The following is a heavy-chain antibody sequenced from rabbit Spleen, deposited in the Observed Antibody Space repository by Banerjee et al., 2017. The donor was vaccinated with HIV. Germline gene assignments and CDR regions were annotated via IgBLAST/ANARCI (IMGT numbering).Heavy chain of an antibody. CDR2: IYGAKGST. Sequence: QLTETGGGLVQPGGSLTLSYKASGIDFTKYYITWVRQAPGKGLEWIGIIYGAKGSTDYASWVNGRFTISSDNAQSTVDLKMTSLTAADTATYFCARAIVPWLGLTRLDLWGPGTLVTVS. V-gene: IGHV1S7*01. CDR1: GIDFTKYY. CDR3: ARAIVPWLGLTRLDL. J-gene: IGHJ6*01. D-gene: IGHD4-1*01.